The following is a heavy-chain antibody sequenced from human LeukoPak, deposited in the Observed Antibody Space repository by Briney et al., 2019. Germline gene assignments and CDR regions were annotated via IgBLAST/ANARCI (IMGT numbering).Heavy chain of an antibody. CDR3: ARSRIAAAGRFGWFDP. D-gene: IGHD6-13*01. CDR2: IYYSGST. J-gene: IGHJ5*02. Sequence: PSETLSLTCAVNGGSFSGYYWSWIRQPPGKGLEWIGYIYYSGSTNYNPSLKSRVTISVDTSKNQFSLKLSSVTAADTAVYYCARSRIAAAGRFGWFDPWGQGTLVTVSS. CDR1: GGSFSGYY. V-gene: IGHV4-59*01.